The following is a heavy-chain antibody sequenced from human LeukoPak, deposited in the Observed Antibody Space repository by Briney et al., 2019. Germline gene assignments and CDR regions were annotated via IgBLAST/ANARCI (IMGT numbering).Heavy chain of an antibody. J-gene: IGHJ6*02. CDR2: ISYDGSNK. V-gene: IGHV3-30*18. D-gene: IGHD3-10*01. CDR3: AKDRGSRFGELFRYYYYYYGMDV. Sequence: PGGSLRLSCAASGFTFSSYGMHWVRQAPGKGLEWVAVISYDGSNKYYADSVKGRFTISRDNSKNTLYLQMNSLRAEDTAVYYCAKDRGSRFGELFRYYYYYYGMDVWGQGTTVTVSS. CDR1: GFTFSSYG.